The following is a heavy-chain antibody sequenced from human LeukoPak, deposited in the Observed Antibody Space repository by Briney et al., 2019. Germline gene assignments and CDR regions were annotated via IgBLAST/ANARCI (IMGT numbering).Heavy chain of an antibody. V-gene: IGHV3-30-3*01. J-gene: IGHJ5*02. D-gene: IGHD5-18*01. CDR2: ISHDGYHE. Sequence: GGSLRLSCAASGFAFSQFTVHWVRQAPGKGLEWVAVISHDGYHEYYADSVKGRFTISRDNSKNTLYLQMNSLRAEDTAVYYCAKVPSEAMVDPYNWFDPWGQGTLVTVSS. CDR1: GFAFSQFT. CDR3: AKVPSEAMVDPYNWFDP.